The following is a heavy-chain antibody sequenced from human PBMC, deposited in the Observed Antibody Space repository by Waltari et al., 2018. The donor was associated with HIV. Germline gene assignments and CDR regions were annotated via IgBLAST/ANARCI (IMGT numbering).Heavy chain of an antibody. CDR3: ARDRVDYGDYGGYYYYGMDV. J-gene: IGHJ6*02. D-gene: IGHD4-17*01. Sequence: PGGSLRLSCAASGFTFSSYWMHWVRQAPGKGLVWVSRINSDGSSTSYADSVKGRFTISRDNAKNTLYLQMNSLRAEDTAVYYCARDRVDYGDYGGYYYYGMDVWGQGTTVTVSS. CDR1: GFTFSSYW. V-gene: IGHV3-74*01. CDR2: INSDGSST.